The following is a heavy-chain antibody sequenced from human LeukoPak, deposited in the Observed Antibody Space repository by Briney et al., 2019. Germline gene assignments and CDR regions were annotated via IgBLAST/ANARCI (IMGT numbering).Heavy chain of an antibody. CDR2: IVVGSGNT. D-gene: IGHD6-6*01. CDR3: AAAGIAARPYYYYGMDV. J-gene: IGHJ6*02. Sequence: SVKVPCKASGFTFTSSAVQWVRQARGQRLEWIGWIVVGSGNTNYAQKFQERVTITRDMSTSTAYMELSSLRSEDTAVYYCAAAGIAARPYYYYGMDVWGQGTTVTVSS. V-gene: IGHV1-58*01. CDR1: GFTFTSSA.